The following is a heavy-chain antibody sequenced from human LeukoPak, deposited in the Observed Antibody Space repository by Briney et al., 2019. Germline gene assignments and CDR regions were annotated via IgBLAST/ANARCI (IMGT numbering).Heavy chain of an antibody. CDR1: GYTLTGYY. Sequence: ASVKVSCKASGYTLTGYYMHWVRQAPGQGLAWMGWINPNSGDTNNAQKFQGRVTMTRDTSISTVYMELNRLRSDDTAVYYCARVGYNSGPFDYWGQGTLVTVSS. CDR2: INPNSGDT. V-gene: IGHV1-2*02. CDR3: ARVGYNSGPFDY. D-gene: IGHD1-14*01. J-gene: IGHJ4*02.